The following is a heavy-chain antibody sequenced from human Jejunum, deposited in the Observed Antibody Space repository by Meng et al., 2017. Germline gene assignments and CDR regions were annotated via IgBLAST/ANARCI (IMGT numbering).Heavy chain of an antibody. CDR2: IYYNRNT. V-gene: IGHV4-59*01. CDR3: ARPRRETQEYDVFDI. J-gene: IGHJ3*02. CDR1: DDSINYYY. D-gene: IGHD2/OR15-2a*01. Sequence: SETLSLTCTVSDDSINYYYWSWIRQPPGKGLEWIGYIYYNRNTNYNPSLKSRVTISIDTSKNQFSLKLSSVTAADTAVYYCARPRRETQEYDVFDIWGQGTMVTVSS.